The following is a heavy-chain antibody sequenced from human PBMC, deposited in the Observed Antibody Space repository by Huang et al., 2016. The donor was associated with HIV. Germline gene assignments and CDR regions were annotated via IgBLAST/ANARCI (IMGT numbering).Heavy chain of an antibody. CDR1: GFTFSKFA. CDR2: ISYDGSGN. V-gene: IGHV3-30-3*01. CDR3: ARNSENYMDV. Sequence: QVLLVESGGGVVQPGRSLRVSCAASGFTFSKFALNWVRQAPGKGLEWVAVISYDGSGNDYADSVKGRFTISRDNSKRQLYLQMNSLRVDDTALYYCARNSENYMDVWGKGTTVTVS. D-gene: IGHD1-26*01. J-gene: IGHJ6*03.